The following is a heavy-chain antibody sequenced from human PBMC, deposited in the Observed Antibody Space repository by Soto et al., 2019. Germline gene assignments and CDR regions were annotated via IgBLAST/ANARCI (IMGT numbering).Heavy chain of an antibody. CDR3: ASHWRPTNWGGGYVDY. Sequence: QLQLQESGPGLVKPSETLSLTCSVSGGSISSNNYYWGWIRQPPGKGLEWIGSMSYSRSTHYNPARKIRVTISVNTSKNQFSLRLTSVTAADTAVYDCASHWRPTNWGGGYVDYWGQGPLVTVSS. CDR2: MSYSRST. J-gene: IGHJ4*02. CDR1: GGSISSNNYY. D-gene: IGHD7-27*01. V-gene: IGHV4-39*01.